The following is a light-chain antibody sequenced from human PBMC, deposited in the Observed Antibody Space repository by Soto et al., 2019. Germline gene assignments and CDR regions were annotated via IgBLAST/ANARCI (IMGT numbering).Light chain of an antibody. V-gene: IGLV2-14*01. CDR2: EVT. Sequence: QSVLTQPASVSGSPGQSITISCTGTSSDVGGYNHVSWYQIHPGKAPKLIIYEVTSRPSGVSYRFSGSKSGNSASLTISGLQAEDEADYYCSSYASSSSYVFRGGTKVTVL. CDR1: SSDVGGYNH. J-gene: IGLJ1*01. CDR3: SSYASSSSYV.